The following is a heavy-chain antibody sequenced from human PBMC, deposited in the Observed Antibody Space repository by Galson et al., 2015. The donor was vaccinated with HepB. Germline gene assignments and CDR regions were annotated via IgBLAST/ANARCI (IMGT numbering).Heavy chain of an antibody. J-gene: IGHJ2*01. CDR1: GFTFSSYW. CDR3: ASLRKNDWYFDL. V-gene: IGHV3-74*01. Sequence: SLRLSCAASGFTFSSYWMHWVRQAPGKGLVWVSRINSDGSSTAYTDSVKGRFTVSRDNAKNTLYLQMNSLRVDDTAVYYCASLRKNDWYFDLWGRGTLVTVSS. CDR2: INSDGSST. D-gene: IGHD4-17*01.